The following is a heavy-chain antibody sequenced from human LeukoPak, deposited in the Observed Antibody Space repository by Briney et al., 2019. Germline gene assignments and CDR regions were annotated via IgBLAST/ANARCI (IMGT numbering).Heavy chain of an antibody. CDR3: ARDQEQWLNAFDI. D-gene: IGHD6-19*01. J-gene: IGHJ3*02. V-gene: IGHV4-4*07. CDR2: IYTSGST. Sequence: SETLSLTCTVSGGSISSYYWSWIRQPAGKRLEWIGRIYTSGSTNYNPSLKSRVTMSVDTSKNQLSLKLSSVTAADTAVYYCARDQEQWLNAFDIWGQGTMVTVSS. CDR1: GGSISSYY.